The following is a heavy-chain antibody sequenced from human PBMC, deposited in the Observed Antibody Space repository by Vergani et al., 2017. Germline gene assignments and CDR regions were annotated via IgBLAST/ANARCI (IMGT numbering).Heavy chain of an antibody. V-gene: IGHV3-15*01. J-gene: IGHJ4*02. D-gene: IGHD2-21*02. CDR1: GFTFSNAW. CDR2: IKSKTDGGTT. Sequence: EVQLLESGGGLVQPGGSLRLSCAASGFTFSNAWMSWVRQAPGKGLEWVGRIKSKTDGGTTDYAAPVKGRFTISRDDSKNTLYLQMNSLKTEDTAVYYCTTADYCGGDCADFDYWGQGTLVTVSS. CDR3: TTADYCGGDCADFDY.